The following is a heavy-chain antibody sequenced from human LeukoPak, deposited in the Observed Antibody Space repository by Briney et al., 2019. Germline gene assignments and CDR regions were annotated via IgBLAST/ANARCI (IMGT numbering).Heavy chain of an antibody. J-gene: IGHJ5*02. D-gene: IGHD4/OR15-4a*01. V-gene: IGHV4-59*01. CDR3: ARGDTTGSNYFDP. CDR1: GGSISSYY. Sequence: SETLSLTCTVSGGSISSYYWNWIRQPPGRGLEWIGYIYYSGNTNYNPSLKSRVTISVDTSKKQFSLRLSSVTAADTAVYYCARGDTTGSNYFDPWSQGTLVTVSS. CDR2: IYYSGNT.